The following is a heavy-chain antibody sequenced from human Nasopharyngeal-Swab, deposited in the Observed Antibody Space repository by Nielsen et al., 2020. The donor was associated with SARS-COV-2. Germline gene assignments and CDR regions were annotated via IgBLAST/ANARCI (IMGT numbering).Heavy chain of an antibody. V-gene: IGHV3-48*02. J-gene: IGHJ4*02. CDR1: GFTFSSSG. D-gene: IGHD1-26*01. CDR3: ARDHCATTACRFDY. CDR2: ISSSATTI. Sequence: GESLKISCTASGFTFSSSGINWVRQAPGKGLEWVSCISSSATTISYADSVKGRFTISRDNAKNSLYLQMGSLRDEDTAVYYCARDHCATTACRFDYWGQGTLVTVSS.